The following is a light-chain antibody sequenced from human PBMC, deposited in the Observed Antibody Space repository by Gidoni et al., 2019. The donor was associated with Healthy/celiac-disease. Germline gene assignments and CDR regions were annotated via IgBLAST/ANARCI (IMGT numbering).Light chain of an antibody. V-gene: IGLV3-19*01. Sequence: SSELTQDPAVSVALGQTVRITCQGDSLRSYYASWYQQKPGQAPVLVIYGKNNRPSGIPDRFSGSSSGNTASLTITGAQAEDEADYYCNSRVSSGNIWVFGGGTKLTVL. CDR3: NSRVSSGNIWV. CDR2: GKN. J-gene: IGLJ2*01. CDR1: SLRSYY.